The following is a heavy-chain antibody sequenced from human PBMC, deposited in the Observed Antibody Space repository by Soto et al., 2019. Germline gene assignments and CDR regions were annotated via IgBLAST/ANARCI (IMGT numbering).Heavy chain of an antibody. CDR2: MSHSGGT. Sequence: SETLSLTCAVYGGFVSSGSYYWSWIRQPPGKGLEWIGEMSHSGGTHFNPSLKSRVTISVDTSKNQFSLKMSSVTAADTALYYCTRVERGTATTIVDAFDIWGPGTMVTVSS. J-gene: IGHJ3*02. V-gene: IGHV4-61*01. CDR3: TRVERGTATTIVDAFDI. CDR1: GGFVSSGSYY. D-gene: IGHD1-1*01.